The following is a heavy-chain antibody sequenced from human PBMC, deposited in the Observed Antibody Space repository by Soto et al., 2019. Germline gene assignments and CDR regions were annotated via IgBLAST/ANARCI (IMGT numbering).Heavy chain of an antibody. Sequence: EVQLVESGGGLVQPGGSLRLSCAASGFTFSSYWMHWVRQAPGKGLVWVSRINSDGSSTSYADSVEGRFTLSRDTAKNTLYLQMNSLRAEDTAVYYCARGVMEGGVYWGQGTLVTVSS. CDR2: INSDGSST. V-gene: IGHV3-74*01. D-gene: IGHD3-16*01. CDR1: GFTFSSYW. J-gene: IGHJ4*02. CDR3: ARGVMEGGVY.